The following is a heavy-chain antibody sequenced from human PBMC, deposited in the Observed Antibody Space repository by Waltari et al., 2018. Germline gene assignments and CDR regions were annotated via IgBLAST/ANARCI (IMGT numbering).Heavy chain of an antibody. CDR2: IDHSGST. V-gene: IGHV4-38-2*01. D-gene: IGHD6-19*01. Sequence: QVQLQESGPGLVKPSETLSLTCAVSGYSISSGYYWGWLRQPPGKGLEWIGSIDHSGSTYDNPSLKSRVTISVDTSKNQFSLKLSSVTAADTAVYYCASVSVAGYLDYWGQGTLVTVSS. J-gene: IGHJ4*02. CDR3: ASVSVAGYLDY. CDR1: GYSISSGYY.